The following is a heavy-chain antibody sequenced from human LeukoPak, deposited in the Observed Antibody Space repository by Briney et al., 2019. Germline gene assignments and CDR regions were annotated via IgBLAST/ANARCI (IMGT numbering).Heavy chain of an antibody. Sequence: SEALSLTCAVSGGSFSGYYWTWIRQSPGKGLEWSGETTHRGSTNYNPSLESRVTISVDTSKHQSSLQLSSVTAAATAVYYCARGQWDFDSTRYYFLFDYWGQGTLVAVSS. D-gene: IGHD3-22*01. CDR2: TTHRGST. J-gene: IGHJ4*02. CDR1: GGSFSGYY. V-gene: IGHV4-34*01. CDR3: ARGQWDFDSTRYYFLFDY.